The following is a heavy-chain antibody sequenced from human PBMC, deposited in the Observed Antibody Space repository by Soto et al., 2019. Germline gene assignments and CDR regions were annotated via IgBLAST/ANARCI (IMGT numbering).Heavy chain of an antibody. CDR3: ARADDYSSSWYGYYYYYGMDV. V-gene: IGHV1-8*01. Sequence: QVQLVQSGAEVKKPGASVKVSCKASGYTFTSYDINWVRQATGQGLEWMGWMNPNSGNTGYAQKFQGRVTMTRNTSISTAYIELSSLRSEDTAVYYCARADDYSSSWYGYYYYYGMDVWGQGTTVTVSS. CDR2: MNPNSGNT. CDR1: GYTFTSYD. D-gene: IGHD6-13*01. J-gene: IGHJ6*02.